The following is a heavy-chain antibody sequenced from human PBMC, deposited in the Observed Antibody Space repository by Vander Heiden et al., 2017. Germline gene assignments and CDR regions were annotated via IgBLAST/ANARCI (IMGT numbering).Heavy chain of an antibody. CDR3: AKEEGVVPDYYGMDV. Sequence: EVQLLESGGGLVQPGRSLRLPCAAPGFTFSSYAMSSVRQAPGKGLGWVSAIRGSGGSTYYADSVKGRFTISRDNSKNTLYLQMNSLRAEDTAVYYCAKEEGVVPDYYGMDVWGQGTTVTVSS. V-gene: IGHV3-23*01. J-gene: IGHJ6*02. CDR1: GFTFSSYA. CDR2: IRGSGGST. D-gene: IGHD2-2*01.